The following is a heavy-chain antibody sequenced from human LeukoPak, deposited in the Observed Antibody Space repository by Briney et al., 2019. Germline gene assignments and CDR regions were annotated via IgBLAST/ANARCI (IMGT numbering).Heavy chain of an antibody. V-gene: IGHV1-69*05. CDR1: GYTFTSYG. Sequence: SVKVSCKASGYTFTSYGISWVRQAPGQGLEWMGRIIPIFGTANYAQKFQGRVTITTDESTSTAYMELSSLRSEDTAVYYCAGDRITIFGERWFDPWGQGTLVTVSS. CDR3: AGDRITIFGERWFDP. CDR2: IIPIFGTA. J-gene: IGHJ5*02. D-gene: IGHD3-3*01.